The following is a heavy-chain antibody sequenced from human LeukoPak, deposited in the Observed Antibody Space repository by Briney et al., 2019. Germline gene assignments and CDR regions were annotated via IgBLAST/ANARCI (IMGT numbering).Heavy chain of an antibody. CDR1: GFTFSDVW. Sequence: PGGSLRLSCAASGFTFSDVWMSWVRQAPGKGLEWVGRIKSKTDGGTTDYAAPVKGRFTISRDNAKNSLYLQMNSLRAEDTAVYYCAELGITMIGGVWGKGTTVTISS. J-gene: IGHJ6*04. D-gene: IGHD3-10*02. CDR3: AELGITMIGGV. CDR2: IKSKTDGGTT. V-gene: IGHV3-15*01.